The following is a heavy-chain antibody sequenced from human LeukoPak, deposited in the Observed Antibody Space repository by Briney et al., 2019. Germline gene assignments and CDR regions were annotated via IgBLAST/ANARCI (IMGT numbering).Heavy chain of an antibody. CDR3: ARARASPMDTYYFDY. CDR1: GGSISSYY. D-gene: IGHD3-10*01. CDR2: SYYSGST. Sequence: SETLSLTCTVSGGSISSYYWSWIRQPPGKGLEWIGCSYYSGSTNYDPSLKSRVTISVDTSKNQFSLKLSSVTAADTAVYYCARARASPMDTYYFDYWGQGTLVTVSS. J-gene: IGHJ4*02. V-gene: IGHV4-59*01.